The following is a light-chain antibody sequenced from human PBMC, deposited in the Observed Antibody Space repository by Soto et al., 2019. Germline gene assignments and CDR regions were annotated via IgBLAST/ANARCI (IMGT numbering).Light chain of an antibody. Sequence: DIVMTQTPLSLSVTPGQPASISCKSSQSLLHSDGKTYLYWYLQKPGQPPQLLIYEVSNRFSGGPARCSGGGAGTDVSPKISRVEAEDVGVYYCRQRRLLPRYTFGGGTKLEIK. J-gene: IGKJ2*01. CDR1: QSLLHSDGKTY. V-gene: IGKV2D-29*01. CDR2: EVS. CDR3: RQRRLLPRYT.